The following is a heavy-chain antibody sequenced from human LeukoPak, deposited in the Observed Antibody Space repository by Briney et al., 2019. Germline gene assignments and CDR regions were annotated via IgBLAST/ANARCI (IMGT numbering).Heavy chain of an antibody. Sequence: SETLSLTCTVAGGSISSYYWSWIRQPPGKVLEWIGYMYYSGSTNYNPSLKSRVTISGGTSKNQFSLKLSSVTAADTAVYYCARAERRYWFDPWGQGTLVTVSS. J-gene: IGHJ5*02. CDR1: GGSISSYY. V-gene: IGHV4-59*01. CDR3: ARAERRYWFDP. D-gene: IGHD1-1*01. CDR2: MYYSGST.